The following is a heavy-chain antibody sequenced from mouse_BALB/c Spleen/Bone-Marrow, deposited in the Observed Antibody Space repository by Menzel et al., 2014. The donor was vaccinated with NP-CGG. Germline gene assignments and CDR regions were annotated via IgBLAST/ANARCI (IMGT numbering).Heavy chain of an antibody. CDR3: TRRTASLDY. V-gene: IGHV1-5*01. CDR2: IYPGDSDT. CDR1: GYSFTSYW. J-gene: IGHJ2*01. Sequence: VQLKDSGTVLARPGASVKMSCKASGYSFTSYWIHWVKQRPGQGLEWIGAIYPGDSDTSFNQKFKDKAKLTAVTSASTAYMELSSLTNEDSAVYYCTRRTASLDYWGQGTTLTVSS. D-gene: IGHD1-2*01.